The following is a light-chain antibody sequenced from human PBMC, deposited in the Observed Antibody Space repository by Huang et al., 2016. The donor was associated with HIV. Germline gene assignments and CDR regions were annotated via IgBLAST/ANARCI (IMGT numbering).Light chain of an antibody. CDR3: QQYNNWPPEYT. CDR1: QSVSNN. CDR2: GAS. Sequence: EIVMTQSPATLSVSPGERSTLSCRASQSVSNNLAWYQQKPGLAPTLRSYGASTRATGIPARFSGSGSGTRFTLTISSLQSEDFAVYYCQQYNNWPPEYTFGQGTKLEIK. J-gene: IGKJ2*01. V-gene: IGKV3-15*01.